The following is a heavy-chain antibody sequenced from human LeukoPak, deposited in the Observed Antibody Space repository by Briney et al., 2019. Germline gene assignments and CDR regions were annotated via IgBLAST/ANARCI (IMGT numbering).Heavy chain of an antibody. CDR2: IIPILGIA. V-gene: IGHV1-69*04. Sequence: ASVNVSCKSSGGTFSSYAISWVRQAPAQGLKWVGWIIPILGIANYAQKFQGRVTITADKSTSKAYMELSSLRSEDTAVYYGATSPPVEDYYYMDVWGKGTTVTVS. J-gene: IGHJ6*03. CDR1: GGTFSSYA. CDR3: ATSPPVEDYYYMDV.